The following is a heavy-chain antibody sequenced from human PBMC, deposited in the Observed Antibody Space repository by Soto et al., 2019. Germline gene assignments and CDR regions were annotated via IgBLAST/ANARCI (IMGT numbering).Heavy chain of an antibody. CDR2: VHSSGIT. CDR1: GSSVSNDNFY. Sequence: SETLSLTCTVSGSSVSNDNFYWSWIRQPPGKGLEWIGYVHSSGITNYNPSLKRRVTISVDTSRNQFSLRLSSVTAADTAVYYCARGLTMGQLPSHFDHWGQGTLVTVS. J-gene: IGHJ5*02. D-gene: IGHD3-16*01. V-gene: IGHV4-61*01. CDR3: ARGLTMGQLPSHFDH.